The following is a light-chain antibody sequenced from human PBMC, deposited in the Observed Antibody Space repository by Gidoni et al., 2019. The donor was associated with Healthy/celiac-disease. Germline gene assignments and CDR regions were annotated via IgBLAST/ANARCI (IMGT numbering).Light chain of an antibody. V-gene: IGLV3-21*02. Sequence: SYVLTQPPSVSVAPGQTATITCGGNTIGRKSVHWYQQKPGQAPVLVVYDDTDRPSGIPERFSGSKSGNTATLTMSRVEAGDEADYYCQVWDNTSDQGVFGTGTKVTVL. CDR3: QVWDNTSDQGV. J-gene: IGLJ1*01. CDR2: DDT. CDR1: TIGRKS.